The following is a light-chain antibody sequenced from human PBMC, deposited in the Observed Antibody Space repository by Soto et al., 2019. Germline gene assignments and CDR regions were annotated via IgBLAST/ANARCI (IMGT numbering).Light chain of an antibody. Sequence: IVLTQSPGTLSLSPGERATLSCRASQSVYSDFLAWYQLKPGQAPRLLVYGATNRATGIPDTFRGSGSGTDFTLTISNLEPEDFAVYYCQQYGSSPRTFGQGTKLELK. V-gene: IGKV3-20*01. CDR1: QSVYSDF. J-gene: IGKJ2*02. CDR2: GAT. CDR3: QQYGSSPRT.